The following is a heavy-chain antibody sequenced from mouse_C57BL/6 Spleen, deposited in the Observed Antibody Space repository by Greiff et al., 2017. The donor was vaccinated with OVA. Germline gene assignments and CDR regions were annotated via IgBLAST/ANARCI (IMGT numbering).Heavy chain of an antibody. CDR1: GFTFSSYA. CDR2: ISDGGSYT. J-gene: IGHJ4*01. V-gene: IGHV5-4*01. Sequence: VQLKESGGGLVKPGGSLKLSCAASGFTFSSYAMSWVRQTPEKRLEWVATISDGGSYTYYPDNVKGRFTISRDNAKNNLYLQMSHLKSEDTAMYYCARDQGYYSNYDAMDYWGQGTSVTVSS. CDR3: ARDQGYYSNYDAMDY. D-gene: IGHD2-5*01.